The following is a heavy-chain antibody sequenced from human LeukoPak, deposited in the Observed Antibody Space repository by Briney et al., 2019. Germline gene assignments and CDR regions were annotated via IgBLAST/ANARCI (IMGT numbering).Heavy chain of an antibody. CDR3: ARDEEDSSGYYHENWFDP. J-gene: IGHJ5*02. CDR1: GFTFSSYS. CDR2: ISSSSSYI. D-gene: IGHD3-22*01. V-gene: IGHV3-21*01. Sequence: PGGSLRLSCAASGFTFSSYSVNWVRQAPGKGLEWVSSISSSSSYIYYADSVKGRFTISRDNANNSLYLQMNSLRAEDTAVYYCARDEEDSSGYYHENWFDPWGQGTLVTVSS.